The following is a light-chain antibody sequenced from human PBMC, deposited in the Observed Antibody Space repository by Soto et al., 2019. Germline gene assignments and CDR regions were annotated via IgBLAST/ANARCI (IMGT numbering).Light chain of an antibody. CDR3: HVWDSSSEHV. CDR1: NIGSTS. CDR2: DDS. V-gene: IGLV3-21*02. J-gene: IGLJ1*01. Sequence: SYELTQPPSVSVDPGQTARSTCGGNNIGSTSVHWYQQKPGQAPVLVVDDDSDRPSGIPERFSGSNSGNTATLTISRVEAGDEADYFCHVWDSSSEHVFGTGTKLTVL.